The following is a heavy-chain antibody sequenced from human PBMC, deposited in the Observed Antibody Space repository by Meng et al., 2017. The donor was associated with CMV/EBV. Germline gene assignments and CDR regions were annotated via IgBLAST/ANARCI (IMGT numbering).Heavy chain of an antibody. J-gene: IGHJ5*02. CDR1: GYTFTGYY. CDR2: INPNSGGT. V-gene: IGHV1-2*02. D-gene: IGHD6-13*01. Sequence: ASVKVSCKASGYTFTGYYMHWVRQAPGQGLEWMGWINPNSGGTNYAQKFQGRVTMTRDTSISTAYMELSRLRSDDTAVYYCVRDTQRGIAAAGPFDPWGQGTLVTVSS. CDR3: VRDTQRGIAAAGPFDP.